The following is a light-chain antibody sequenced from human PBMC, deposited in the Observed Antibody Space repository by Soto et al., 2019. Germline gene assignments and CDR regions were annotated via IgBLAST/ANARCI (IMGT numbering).Light chain of an antibody. Sequence: EIVLKQSPGTLSLSPGERATLSCRASQSVSSSYLAWYQQKPGQAPRLLIYGASSRATGIPDRFSGSGSGTDFTLTISRLEPEDFAVYYCQQYGSSRTFGPGTKVGI. CDR2: GAS. J-gene: IGKJ3*01. CDR1: QSVSSSY. CDR3: QQYGSSRT. V-gene: IGKV3-20*01.